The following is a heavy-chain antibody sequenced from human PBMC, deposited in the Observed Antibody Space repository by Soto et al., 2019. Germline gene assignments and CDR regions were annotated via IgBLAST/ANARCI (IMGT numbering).Heavy chain of an antibody. D-gene: IGHD3-16*02. CDR1: GYTFTSYY. Sequence: APVKVSCKASGYTFTSYYMHWVRQEPGQGLEWMGIINPSGGSTSYAQKFQGRVTMTRDTSTSTVYMELSSLRAEDTAVYYCAKASAYIWGSYRHDYYFDYWGQGTLVTVSS. V-gene: IGHV1-46*01. CDR3: AKASAYIWGSYRHDYYFDY. CDR2: INPSGGST. J-gene: IGHJ4*02.